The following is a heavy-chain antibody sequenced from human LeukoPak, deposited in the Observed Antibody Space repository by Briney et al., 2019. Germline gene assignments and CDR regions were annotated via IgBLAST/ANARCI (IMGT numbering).Heavy chain of an antibody. Sequence: PSETLSLTCTVSGGSISSSSYYWGWIRQPPGKGLEWIGSIYYSGSTYYNPSLKSRVTISVDTSKNQFSLKLSSVTAADTAVYYCARLRYYYDSSGYYRRSPRERNWYFDLWGRGTLVTVSS. CDR2: IYYSGST. CDR1: GGSISSSSYY. D-gene: IGHD3-22*01. V-gene: IGHV4-39*07. J-gene: IGHJ2*01. CDR3: ARLRYYYDSSGYYRRSPRERNWYFDL.